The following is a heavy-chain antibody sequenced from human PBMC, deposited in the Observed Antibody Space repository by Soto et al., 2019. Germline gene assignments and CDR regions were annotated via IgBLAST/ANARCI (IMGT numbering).Heavy chain of an antibody. V-gene: IGHV4-39*01. D-gene: IGHD4-17*01. CDR3: ARLFWGVTTWGNFDY. CDR1: GGSISSSSYY. Sequence: SETLSLTCTVSGGSISSSSYYWGWIRQPPGKGLEWIGSIYYSGSTYYNPSLKSRVTISVDTSKNQFSLKLSSVTAADTAVYYCARLFWGVTTWGNFDYWGQGTLVTVSS. J-gene: IGHJ4*02. CDR2: IYYSGST.